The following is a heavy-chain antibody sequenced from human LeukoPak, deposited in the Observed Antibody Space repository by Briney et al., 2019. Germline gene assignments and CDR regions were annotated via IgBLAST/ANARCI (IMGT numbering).Heavy chain of an antibody. CDR1: GGTFSSYA. CDR2: ISGSGGST. Sequence: ASVKVSCKASGGTFSSYAMSWVRQAPGKGLEWVSAISGSGGSTYYADSVKGRFTISRDNSKNTLYLQMNSLRAEDTAVYYCAKDRPYCGGDCYSGPFDSWGQGTLVTVSS. V-gene: IGHV3-23*01. D-gene: IGHD2-21*02. CDR3: AKDRPYCGGDCYSGPFDS. J-gene: IGHJ4*02.